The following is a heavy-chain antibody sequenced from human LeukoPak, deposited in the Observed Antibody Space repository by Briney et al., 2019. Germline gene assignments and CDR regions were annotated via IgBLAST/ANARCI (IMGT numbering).Heavy chain of an antibody. D-gene: IGHD3-22*01. Sequence: PGGSLRLSSAASGFTVSSNYMSWVRQAPGKGLEWVSVIYSGGSTYYADSVKGRFTISRDNSKNTLYLQMNSLRAEDTAVYYCARDYYDSSGYRHDAFDIWGQGTMVTVSS. V-gene: IGHV3-53*01. CDR3: ARDYYDSSGYRHDAFDI. CDR2: IYSGGST. CDR1: GFTVSSNY. J-gene: IGHJ3*02.